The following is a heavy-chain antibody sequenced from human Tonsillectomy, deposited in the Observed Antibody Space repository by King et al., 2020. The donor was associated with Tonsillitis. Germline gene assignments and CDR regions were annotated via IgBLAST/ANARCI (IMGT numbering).Heavy chain of an antibody. CDR2: ITPYNGNT. Sequence: VQLVESGPEVKKPGASVKVSCKASGYIFTNYGISWVRQAPGQGLEWMGWITPYNGNTNYAQKLQGRVTMTTDTSTSTAYMELRSLRSDDTAIYYCALGWISDAFDIWGQGTVVTVSS. CDR3: ALGWISDAFDI. J-gene: IGHJ3*02. D-gene: IGHD5-12*01. CDR1: GYIFTNYG. V-gene: IGHV1-18*04.